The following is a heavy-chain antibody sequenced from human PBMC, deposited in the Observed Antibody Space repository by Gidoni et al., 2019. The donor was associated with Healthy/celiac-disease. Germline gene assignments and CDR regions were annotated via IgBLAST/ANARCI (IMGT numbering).Heavy chain of an antibody. CDR3: ARDVQGLDAFDI. D-gene: IGHD6-6*01. CDR1: GFTFDDYG. Sequence: EVHLVESGGGVVRPGGSLRLSCAASGFTFDDYGMSWVRQAPGKGLEWVSGINWNGGSTGYADSVKGRFSISRDNAKNSLYLQMNSLRAEDTALYHCARDVQGLDAFDIWGQGTMVTVSS. CDR2: INWNGGST. V-gene: IGHV3-20*01. J-gene: IGHJ3*02.